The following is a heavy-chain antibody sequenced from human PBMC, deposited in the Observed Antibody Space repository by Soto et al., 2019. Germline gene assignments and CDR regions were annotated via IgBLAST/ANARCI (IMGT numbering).Heavy chain of an antibody. CDR2: IIPIFGTA. J-gene: IGHJ4*02. V-gene: IGHV1-69*13. D-gene: IGHD3-22*01. Sequence: EASVKVSCKASGGTFSSYAISWVRQAPGQGLEWMGGIIPIFGTANYAQKFQGRVTITADESTSTAYMELSSLRSEDTAVYYCARDKADYYYDSSGLSRHSHFDYWGQGTLVTVSS. CDR3: ARDKADYYYDSSGLSRHSHFDY. CDR1: GGTFSSYA.